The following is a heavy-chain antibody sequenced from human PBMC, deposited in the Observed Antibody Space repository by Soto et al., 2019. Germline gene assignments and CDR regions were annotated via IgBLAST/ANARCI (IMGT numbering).Heavy chain of an antibody. CDR2: INGNGGDT. D-gene: IGHD3-3*01. CDR3: AKIYDFWSRHHDSFDV. CDR1: GFTFGRYA. V-gene: IGHV3-23*01. Sequence: EVQLFESGGGLVQPGGSLRLSCAASGFTFGRYAMTWVRQAPGKGLEWVSGINGNGGDTYYADSVKGRFTISRDNPKNTVYRQMNRLRVEETALYYCAKIYDFWSRHHDSFDVWGQGTWVIVSS. J-gene: IGHJ3*01.